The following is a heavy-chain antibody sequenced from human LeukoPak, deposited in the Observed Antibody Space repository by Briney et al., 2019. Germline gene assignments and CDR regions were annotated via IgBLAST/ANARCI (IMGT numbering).Heavy chain of an antibody. D-gene: IGHD2-2*01. CDR1: GFTFDDYA. CDR3: AKDIQGYCSSTSCPPEDV. V-gene: IGHV3-43*02. CDR2: ISGDGGST. Sequence: PGGSLRLSCAASGFTFDDYAMHWVRQAPGKGLEWVSLISGDGGSTYYADSVKGRFTISRDNSKNSLYLQMNSLRTEGTALYYCAKDIQGYCSSTSCPPEDVWGKGTTVTVSS. J-gene: IGHJ6*04.